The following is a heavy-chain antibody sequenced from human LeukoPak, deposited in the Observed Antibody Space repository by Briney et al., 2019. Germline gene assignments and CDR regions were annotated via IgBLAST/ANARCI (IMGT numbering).Heavy chain of an antibody. D-gene: IGHD3-22*01. CDR3: ARLLDYYDSSGPSAFDI. CDR1: GGSISSYY. Sequence: SETLSLTCTVSGGSISSYYWSWIRQPPGKGLEWIGYIYYSGSTNYNPSLKSRVTISVDTSKNQFSLKLSSVTAADTPVYYCARLLDYYDSSGPSAFDIWGQGTMVTVSS. CDR2: IYYSGST. J-gene: IGHJ3*02. V-gene: IGHV4-59*08.